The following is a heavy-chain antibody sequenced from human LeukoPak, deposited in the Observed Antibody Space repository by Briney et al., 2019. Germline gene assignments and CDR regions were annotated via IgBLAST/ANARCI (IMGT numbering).Heavy chain of an antibody. Sequence: GRSLRLSCAASGFTFSSYGMHWVRQAPGKGLEWVAVISYDGSNKYYADSVKGRFTISRDNSKNTLYLQMNSLRAEDTAVYYCARDRRTLYYDSTDYYYYMDVWGKGTTVTVSS. J-gene: IGHJ6*03. V-gene: IGHV3-30*03. CDR3: ARDRRTLYYDSTDYYYYMDV. CDR2: ISYDGSNK. CDR1: GFTFSSYG. D-gene: IGHD3-22*01.